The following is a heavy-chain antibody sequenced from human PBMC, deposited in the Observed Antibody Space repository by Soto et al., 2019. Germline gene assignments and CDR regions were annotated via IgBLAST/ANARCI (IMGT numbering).Heavy chain of an antibody. J-gene: IGHJ4*02. Sequence: QVQLVQSGAEVKKPGSSVKVSCKASGGTFSSYAISWVRQAPGQGLEWMGGIIPIFGTANYAQKFQGRVTITAEESTSTAYMELSSLRSEDTAVYYCARTQLHFTNGVCYSLDFDYWGQGTLVTVSS. V-gene: IGHV1-69*01. D-gene: IGHD2-8*01. CDR1: GGTFSSYA. CDR3: ARTQLHFTNGVCYSLDFDY. CDR2: IIPIFGTA.